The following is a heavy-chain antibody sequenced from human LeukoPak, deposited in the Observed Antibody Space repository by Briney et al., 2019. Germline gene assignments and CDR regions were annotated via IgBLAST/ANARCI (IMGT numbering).Heavy chain of an antibody. J-gene: IGHJ4*02. CDR1: GGTFSSYA. CDR3: ARDLGFPYGDYAFDY. V-gene: IGHV1-69*01. D-gene: IGHD4-17*01. Sequence: SVKVSCKASGGTFSSYAISWVRQAPGQGLEWMGGIIPIFGTANYAQKFQGRVTITADESTSTAYMELSSLRSEDTAVYYCARDLGFPYGDYAFDYWGQGTLVTVSS. CDR2: IIPIFGTA.